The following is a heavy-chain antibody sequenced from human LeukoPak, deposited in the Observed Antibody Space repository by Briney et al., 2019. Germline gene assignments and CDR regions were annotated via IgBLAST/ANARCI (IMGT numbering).Heavy chain of an antibody. CDR2: ISSSSSYI. D-gene: IGHD3-3*01. Sequence: PGGSLRLSCAASGFTFSSYSMNWVRQAPGKGLEWVSSISSSSSYIYYADSVKGRFTISRDNAKNSLYLQMNSLRAEDTAVYYCARDQSVGNYDFWSGYYGNNWFDPWGQGTLVTVSS. CDR3: ARDQSVGNYDFWSGYYGNNWFDP. J-gene: IGHJ5*02. V-gene: IGHV3-21*01. CDR1: GFTFSSYS.